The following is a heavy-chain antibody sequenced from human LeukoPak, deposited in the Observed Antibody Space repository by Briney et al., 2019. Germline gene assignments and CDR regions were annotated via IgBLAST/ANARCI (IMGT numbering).Heavy chain of an antibody. CDR1: GFTFSSYS. Sequence: GGSLRLSCAASGFTFSSYSMNWVRQAPGKGLEWVSYISSSGSTIYYADSVKGRFTISRDNSKNTLYLQMNSLRAEDTAVYYCARDLSGWYSNDFIFDYWGQGTLVTVSS. D-gene: IGHD6-19*01. J-gene: IGHJ4*02. V-gene: IGHV3-48*01. CDR2: ISSSGSTI. CDR3: ARDLSGWYSNDFIFDY.